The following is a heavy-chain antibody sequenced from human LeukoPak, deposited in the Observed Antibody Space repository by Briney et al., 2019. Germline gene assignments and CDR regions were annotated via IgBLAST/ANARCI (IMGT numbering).Heavy chain of an antibody. Sequence: GASVKVSCTASGYTFTGYYMHWVRQAPGQGLEWMGWINPNSGGTNYAQKFQGRVAITRDTSISTAYMELSRLRSDDTAVYYCARGDAAAGTDYWGQGTLVTVSS. CDR2: INPNSGGT. CDR1: GYTFTGYY. CDR3: ARGDAAAGTDY. J-gene: IGHJ4*02. D-gene: IGHD6-19*01. V-gene: IGHV1-2*02.